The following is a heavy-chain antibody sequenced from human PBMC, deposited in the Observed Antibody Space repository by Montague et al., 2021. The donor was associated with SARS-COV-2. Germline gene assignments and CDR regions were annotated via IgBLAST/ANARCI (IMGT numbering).Heavy chain of an antibody. J-gene: IGHJ4*02. D-gene: IGHD6-13*01. CDR3: VATYNGNWYYFDY. CDR2: LHYAGSA. V-gene: IGHV4-39*01. CDR1: GGSFSSGDSY. Sequence: ETLSLTCSVSGGSFSSGDSYWGWLRQAPGTGLEWIGDLHYAGSAYYNPSLRSRVTISADTSKNQFSLKLNSVTAADTAVYYCVATYNGNWYYFDYGGQGTLVTVSS.